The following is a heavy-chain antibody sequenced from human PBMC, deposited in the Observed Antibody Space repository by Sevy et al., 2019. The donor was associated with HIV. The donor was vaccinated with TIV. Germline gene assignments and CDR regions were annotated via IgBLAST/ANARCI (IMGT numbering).Heavy chain of an antibody. J-gene: IGHJ3*02. Sequence: GGSLRLSCVASGFTLSNYGMHWVRQAPGKGLEWVATIWNDMTNKYYADSAKGRFTISRDNSKNTLYLQMNSLRAEDTEVSYCASLPNNYYDRGGYSGDDAFDIWGQGTMVTVSS. CDR1: GFTLSNYG. V-gene: IGHV3-33*01. D-gene: IGHD3-22*01. CDR3: ASLPNNYYDRGGYSGDDAFDI. CDR2: IWNDMTNK.